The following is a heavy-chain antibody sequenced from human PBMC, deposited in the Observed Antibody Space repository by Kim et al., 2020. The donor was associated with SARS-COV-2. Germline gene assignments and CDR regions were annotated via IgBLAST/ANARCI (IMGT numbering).Heavy chain of an antibody. V-gene: IGHV3-15*01. CDR3: TTDRGCSSTSCYYYFDY. D-gene: IGHD2-2*01. CDR2: IKSKTDGGTT. Sequence: GGSLRLSCAASGFTFSNAWMSWVRQAPGKGLEWVGRIKSKTDGGTTDYAAPVKGRFTISRDDSKNTLYLQMNSLKTEDTAVYYCTTDRGCSSTSCYYYFDYWGQGTLVTVSS. J-gene: IGHJ4*02. CDR1: GFTFSNAW.